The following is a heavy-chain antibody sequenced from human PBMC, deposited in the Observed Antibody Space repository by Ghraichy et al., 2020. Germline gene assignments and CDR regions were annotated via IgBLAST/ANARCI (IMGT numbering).Heavy chain of an antibody. D-gene: IGHD3-10*01. J-gene: IGHJ4*02. CDR3: ARGYYYDFDY. CDR2: IYYSGST. CDR1: GGSISSYY. Sequence: ESLNISCTVSGGSISSYYWSWIRQPPGKGLEWIGYIYYSGSTNYNPSLKSRVTMSIDTSKNQFSLKLSSVTAADTAVYYCARGYYYDFDYWGQGTLVTVSS. V-gene: IGHV4-59*01.